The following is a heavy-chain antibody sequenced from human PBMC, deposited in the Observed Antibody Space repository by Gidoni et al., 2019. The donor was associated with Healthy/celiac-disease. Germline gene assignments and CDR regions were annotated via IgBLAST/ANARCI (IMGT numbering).Heavy chain of an antibody. CDR2: IKSKTDGGTT. J-gene: IGHJ4*02. Sequence: EVQLVASGGGLVKPGGSLRLSCAASGFTFSNAWMSWVRQAPGKGLEWVGRIKSKTDGGTTDYAAPVKGRFTISRDDSKNTLYLQMNSLKTEDTAVYYCTTETGYSYGPAFDYWGQGTLVTVSS. CDR1: GFTFSNAW. V-gene: IGHV3-15*01. CDR3: TTETGYSYGPAFDY. D-gene: IGHD5-18*01.